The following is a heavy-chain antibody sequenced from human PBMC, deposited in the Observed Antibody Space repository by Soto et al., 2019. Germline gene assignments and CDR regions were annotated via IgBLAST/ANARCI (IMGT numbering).Heavy chain of an antibody. CDR3: ARDKEEQLDPHFDY. J-gene: IGHJ4*02. D-gene: IGHD6-13*01. Sequence: GGSLRLSCAASGFTFSSYSMNWVRQAPGKGLEWVSSISSSSSDIYYEDSVKGRFTISRDNAKNSLYLQMNSLRAEDTAVYYCARDKEEQLDPHFDYWGQGTLVTVSS. CDR2: ISSSSSDI. V-gene: IGHV3-21*01. CDR1: GFTFSSYS.